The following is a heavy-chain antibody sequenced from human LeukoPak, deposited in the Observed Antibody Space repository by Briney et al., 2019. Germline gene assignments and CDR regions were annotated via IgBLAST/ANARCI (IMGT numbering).Heavy chain of an antibody. CDR2: ISSSSSYI. CDR1: GFTFSSYS. D-gene: IGHD6-6*01. CDR3: ASRYSSSSGGSAFDI. J-gene: IGHJ3*02. V-gene: IGHV3-21*01. Sequence: GGSLRLSCAASGFTFSSYSMNWVRQAPGKGLEWVSSISSSSSYIYYADSVKGRFTISRDNAKNSLYLQMNSLRAEDTAVYYCASRYSSSSGGSAFDIWGQGQWSPSLQ.